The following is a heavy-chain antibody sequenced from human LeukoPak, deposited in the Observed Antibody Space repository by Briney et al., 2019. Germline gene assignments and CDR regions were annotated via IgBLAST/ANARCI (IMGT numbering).Heavy chain of an antibody. CDR1: GDSINTYY. D-gene: IGHD3-10*01. Sequence: PSETLSLTCTVSGDSINTYYWSWIRQPPGKGLEWLGYIYYRVTSDYNPSLKSRVTMSVAMSTSQISLKLSSVTAADTAVYYCARAVGGDGSGSLWGPGTLVTVSS. V-gene: IGHV4-59*01. CDR3: ARAVGGDGSGSL. CDR2: IYYRVTS. J-gene: IGHJ4*02.